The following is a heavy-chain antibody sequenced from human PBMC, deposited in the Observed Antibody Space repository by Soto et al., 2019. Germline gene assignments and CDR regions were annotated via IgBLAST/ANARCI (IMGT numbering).Heavy chain of an antibody. CDR2: MNPNSGNT. CDR3: ARWPDGYYYYGMDV. J-gene: IGHJ6*02. CDR1: GYTFTSYD. Sequence: QVQLVQSGAEVKKPGASVKVSCKASGYTFTSYDINWVRQATGQGLEWMGWMNPNSGNTGYAQKFHGRVTMTRNTSISTAYMELSSLRSEGTAVYYCARWPDGYYYYGMDVWGQGTTVTVSS. V-gene: IGHV1-8*01.